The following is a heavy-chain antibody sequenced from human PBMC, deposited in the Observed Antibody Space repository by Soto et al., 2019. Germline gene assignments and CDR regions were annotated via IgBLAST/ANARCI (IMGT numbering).Heavy chain of an antibody. V-gene: IGHV3-23*01. D-gene: IGHD3-22*01. CDR2: ITAGGGDT. J-gene: IGHJ4*02. Sequence: PGGSLRLSCAASGFTFSTYAMSWVRQDPAKGLEWFSAITAGGGDTYYADSVKGRFTISRDNSNNMLYLQMNSLRTEDTAIYYCAKGFADSRTYYFYSLGQGTLVTVSS. CDR3: AKGFADSRTYYFYS. CDR1: GFTFSTYA.